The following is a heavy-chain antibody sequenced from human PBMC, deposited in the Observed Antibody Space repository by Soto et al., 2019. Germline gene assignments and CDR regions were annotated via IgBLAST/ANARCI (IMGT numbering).Heavy chain of an antibody. J-gene: IGHJ3*02. V-gene: IGHV3-30-3*01. CDR2: ISYDGSNK. D-gene: IGHD3-10*01. CDR3: ARADGLCFGEPHAFYI. Sequence: QVQLVESGGGVVQPGRSLRLSCAASGFTFSSYAMHWVRQAPGKGLEWVAVISYDGSNKYYADSVKGRFTISRDNSKNTLYLQMNSLRAEDTAVYYCARADGLCFGEPHAFYICGQGTMVTVSS. CDR1: GFTFSSYA.